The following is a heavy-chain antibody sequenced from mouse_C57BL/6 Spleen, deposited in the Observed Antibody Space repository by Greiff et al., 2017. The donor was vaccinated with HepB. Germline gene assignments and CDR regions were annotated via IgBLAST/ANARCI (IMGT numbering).Heavy chain of an antibody. Sequence: DVMLVESGGGLVKPGGSLKLSCAASGFTFSSYAMSWVRQTPEKRLEWVATISDGGSYTYYPDNVKGRFTISRDNAKNNLYLQMSHLKSEDTAMYYCAREDHGRGLAYWGQGTLVTVSA. J-gene: IGHJ3*01. CDR3: AREDHGRGLAY. V-gene: IGHV5-4*01. CDR1: GFTFSSYA. CDR2: ISDGGSYT.